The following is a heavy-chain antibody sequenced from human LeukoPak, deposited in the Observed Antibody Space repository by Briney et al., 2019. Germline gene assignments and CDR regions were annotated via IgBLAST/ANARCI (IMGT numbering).Heavy chain of an antibody. V-gene: IGHV1-69*13. Sequence: GASVKVSCKASGGTFSSYAISWVRQAPGQGLEWMGGIIPIFGTANYAQKFQGRVTITADESTSTAYMELSSLRSEDTAVYYCARDPQYCGGDCYPTGFDYWGQGTLVTVSS. CDR3: ARDPQYCGGDCYPTGFDY. D-gene: IGHD2-21*01. CDR2: IIPIFGTA. CDR1: GGTFSSYA. J-gene: IGHJ4*02.